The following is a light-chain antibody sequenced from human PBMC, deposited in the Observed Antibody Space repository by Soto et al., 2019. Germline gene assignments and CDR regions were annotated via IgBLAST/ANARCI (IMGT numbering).Light chain of an antibody. CDR2: KAS. CDR3: QQYNSYWT. V-gene: IGKV1-5*03. J-gene: IGKJ1*01. CDR1: QSISSW. Sequence: DIQMTQCPSTLSASVGDRVTITCRASQSISSWLAWYQQKPGKAPRLLIYKASSLESGVPSRLSGSGSGTEFTLTISSLTPDDFATYYCQQYNSYWTFGQGTKVDIK.